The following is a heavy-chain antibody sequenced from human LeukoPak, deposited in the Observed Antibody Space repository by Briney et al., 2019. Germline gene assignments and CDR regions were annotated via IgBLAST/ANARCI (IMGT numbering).Heavy chain of an antibody. D-gene: IGHD6-25*01. CDR3: ARGPPRLNWFDP. CDR2: INGGNGNT. CDR1: GYTFTTYA. J-gene: IGHJ5*02. Sequence: ASVKVSCKASGYTFTTYAMHWVRQAPGQRLEWMGWINGGNGNTKYSQKLQGRVTITRDTSASTAYMELRSLRSEDTAVFYCARGPPRLNWFDPWGQGTLVTVSS. V-gene: IGHV1-3*01.